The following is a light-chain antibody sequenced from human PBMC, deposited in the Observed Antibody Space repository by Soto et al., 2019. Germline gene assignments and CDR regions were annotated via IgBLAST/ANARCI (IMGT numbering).Light chain of an antibody. CDR2: DVS. V-gene: IGLV2-14*03. CDR1: SSDVGGYNY. CDR3: SSYTRSNTLRYV. J-gene: IGLJ1*01. Sequence: QSALTQPASVSGSPGQSITISCTGTSSDVGGYNYVSWYQHHPGKAPKVMIYDVSNRPSGVSNRFSGSKSGNTASLTIFWLRAEDEADYYCSSYTRSNTLRYVFGTGTKVTVL.